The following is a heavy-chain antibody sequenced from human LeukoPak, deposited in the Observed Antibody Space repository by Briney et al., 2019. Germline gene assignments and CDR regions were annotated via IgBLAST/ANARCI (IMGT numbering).Heavy chain of an antibody. V-gene: IGHV4-34*01. D-gene: IGHD6-13*01. Sequence: SETLSLTCAVYGGSFSGYYWSWIRQPPGKGLEWIGEIKHSGSTNYNPSLKSRVTISVDTSKNQFSLKLSSVTAADTAVYYCARGQQLVDWFDPWGQGTLVTVSS. CDR3: ARGQQLVDWFDP. CDR2: IKHSGST. J-gene: IGHJ5*02. CDR1: GGSFSGYY.